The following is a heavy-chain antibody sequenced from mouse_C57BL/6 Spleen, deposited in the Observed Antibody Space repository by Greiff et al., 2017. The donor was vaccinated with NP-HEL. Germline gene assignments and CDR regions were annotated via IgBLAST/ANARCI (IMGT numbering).Heavy chain of an antibody. J-gene: IGHJ4*01. CDR2: ISNLAYSI. D-gene: IGHD1-1*01. Sequence: EVQLVESGGGLVQPGGSLKLSCAASGFTFSDYGMAWVRQAPRKGPEWVAFISNLAYSIYYADTVTGRFTISRENAKNTLYLEMSSLRSEDTAMYYCARQGDYYGSSHYAMDYWGQGTSVTVS. V-gene: IGHV5-15*01. CDR3: ARQGDYYGSSHYAMDY. CDR1: GFTFSDYG.